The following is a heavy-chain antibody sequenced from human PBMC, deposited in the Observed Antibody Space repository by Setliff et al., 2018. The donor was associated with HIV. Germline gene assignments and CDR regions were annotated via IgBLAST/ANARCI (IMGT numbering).Heavy chain of an antibody. CDR1: GYTFTSYD. CDR3: ARVQPGEWVDY. D-gene: IGHD2-2*01. CDR2: MNPNSGNT. J-gene: IGHJ4*02. V-gene: IGHV1-8*02. Sequence: ASVKVSCKASGYTFTSYDINWVRQATGQGLEWMGWMNPNSGNTGYAQKFQGRVTMTRDTSISTAYMELSSLTSDDTAVYYCARVQPGEWVDYWGQGTLVTVSS.